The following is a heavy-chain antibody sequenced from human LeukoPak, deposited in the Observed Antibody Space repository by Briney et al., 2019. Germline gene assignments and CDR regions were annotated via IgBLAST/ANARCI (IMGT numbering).Heavy chain of an antibody. CDR2: IYSGGRT. CDR3: ASRPEGDAGVVDY. J-gene: IGHJ4*02. D-gene: IGHD1-14*01. CDR1: GLTFSSRY. Sequence: GGSLRLSCAASGLTFSSRYMSWVRQAPGKGLECVSIIYSGGRTNYADSVKGRFTISRDSSKNTLYLQMNSLRAEDTAVYYCASRPEGDAGVVDYWGQGTLVTVSS. V-gene: IGHV3-53*01.